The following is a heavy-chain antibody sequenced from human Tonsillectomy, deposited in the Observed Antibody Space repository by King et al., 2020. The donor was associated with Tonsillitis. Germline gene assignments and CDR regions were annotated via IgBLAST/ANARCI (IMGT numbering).Heavy chain of an antibody. CDR3: ARDPVSTTDYGMDV. Sequence: DVQLVESGGGLIQPGGSLRLSCAASGFTVYNNYMSWVRQAPGKGLEWVSFIYTDGRTYYADSVKGRFTISRDNSNNTVYLQMNSLKAGAPAVYYCARDPVSTTDYGMDVWVQGTTVTVSS. J-gene: IGHJ6*02. D-gene: IGHD4-11*01. CDR2: IYTDGRT. CDR1: GFTVYNNY. V-gene: IGHV3-53*01.